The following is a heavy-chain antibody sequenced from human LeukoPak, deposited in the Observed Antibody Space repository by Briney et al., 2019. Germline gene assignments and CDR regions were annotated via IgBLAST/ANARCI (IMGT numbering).Heavy chain of an antibody. D-gene: IGHD4-17*01. CDR1: GFTVSCNY. CDR2: IYSGGST. CDR3: ARAVDYGDYRD. J-gene: IGHJ4*02. V-gene: IGHV3-53*01. Sequence: PGGSLRLSCAASGFTVSCNYMSWVRQASGMGLEWVSVIYSGGSTYYADSVKGRFTISRDNSKNTLYLQMNSLRAEDTAVYYCARAVDYGDYRDWGQGTLVTVSS.